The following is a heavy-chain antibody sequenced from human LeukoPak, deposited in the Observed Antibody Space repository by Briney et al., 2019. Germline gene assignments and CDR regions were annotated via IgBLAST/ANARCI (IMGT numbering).Heavy chain of an antibody. CDR1: GFSFGSYG. V-gene: IGHV3-33*01. J-gene: IGHJ1*01. D-gene: IGHD2/OR15-2a*01. CDR2: IRYGGSHQ. Sequence: GGSLSLSCAASGFSFGSYGMHWVRQAPGKGLEWVAFIRYGGSHQFYADSVRGRFTISRTNPKNTLYMQMNSLGGDATAVYFSSSDSGTWFYLQDWGKGTLVTVSS. CDR3: SSDSGTWFYLQD.